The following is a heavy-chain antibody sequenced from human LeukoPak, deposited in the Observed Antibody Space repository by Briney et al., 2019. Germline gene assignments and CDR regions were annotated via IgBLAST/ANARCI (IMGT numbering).Heavy chain of an antibody. D-gene: IGHD3-3*01. CDR3: ARAYYDFWSGYPGGDAFDI. Sequence: SGPTLVKPTQTLTLTCTFSGFSLSTSGVGVGWIRQPPGEALEWLALIYWDDDKRYSPSLKSRLTITKDTSKNQVVLTMTNMDPVDTATYYCARAYYDFWSGYPGGDAFDIWGQGTMVTVSS. CDR2: IYWDDDK. CDR1: GFSLSTSGVG. V-gene: IGHV2-5*02. J-gene: IGHJ3*02.